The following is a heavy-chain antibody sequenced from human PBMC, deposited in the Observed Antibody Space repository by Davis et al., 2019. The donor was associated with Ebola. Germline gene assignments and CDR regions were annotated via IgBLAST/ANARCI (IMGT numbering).Heavy chain of an antibody. J-gene: IGHJ6*02. Sequence: GESLKISCKGSGYSFTSYWIGWVRQMPGKGLEWMGIIYPGDSDTRYSPSFQGQVTISADKSISTAYLQWSSLKASDTAMYYCARSRPVVPAADSYYYYYGMDVWGQGTTVTVSS. V-gene: IGHV5-51*01. CDR1: GYSFTSYW. CDR2: IYPGDSDT. D-gene: IGHD2-2*01. CDR3: ARSRPVVPAADSYYYYYGMDV.